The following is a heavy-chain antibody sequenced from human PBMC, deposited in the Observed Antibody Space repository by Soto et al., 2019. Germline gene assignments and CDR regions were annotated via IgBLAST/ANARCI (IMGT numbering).Heavy chain of an antibody. CDR2: ISSSSSTI. CDR1: GFTFSSYS. CDR3: ARVRWFGELWGYYFDY. J-gene: IGHJ4*02. V-gene: IGHV3-48*02. D-gene: IGHD3-10*01. Sequence: EVQLVESGGGLVQPGGSLRLSCAASGFTFSSYSMNWVRQAPGEGLEWVSYISSSSSTIYYADSVKGRFTISRDNAKNSLYLQMNSLRDEDTAVYYCARVRWFGELWGYYFDYWGQGTLVTVSS.